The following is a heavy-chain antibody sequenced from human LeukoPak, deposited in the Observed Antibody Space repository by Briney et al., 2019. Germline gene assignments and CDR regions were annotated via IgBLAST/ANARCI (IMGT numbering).Heavy chain of an antibody. D-gene: IGHD6-19*01. CDR2: IHYSGNT. J-gene: IGHJ5*02. CDR3: ATMAVAGTGYNWLDP. Sequence: SETLSLTCTVSDGSISGYYWSWIRLPPGKALEWIGYIHYSGNTNYNPSLKSRVTISVDRSKNQFSLKLNSVTAADTAVYYCATMAVAGTGYNWLDPWGQGTLVTVSS. CDR1: DGSISGYY. V-gene: IGHV4-59*08.